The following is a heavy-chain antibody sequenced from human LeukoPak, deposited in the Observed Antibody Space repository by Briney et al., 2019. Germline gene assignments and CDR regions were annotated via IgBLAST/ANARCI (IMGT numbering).Heavy chain of an antibody. CDR3: AREGYSGSYYGY. CDR1: GGSISNYH. J-gene: IGHJ4*02. D-gene: IGHD1-26*01. V-gene: IGHV4-59*01. CDR2: IYYSGST. Sequence: SETLSLTCTVSGGSISNYHWSWIRQPPGKGLEWIGYIYYSGSTNYNPSLKSRVTISVDTSKNQFSLKLSSVTAADTAVYYCAREGYSGSYYGYWGQGTLVTVSS.